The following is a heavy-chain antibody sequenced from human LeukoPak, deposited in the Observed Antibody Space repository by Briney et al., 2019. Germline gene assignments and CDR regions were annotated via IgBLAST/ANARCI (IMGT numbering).Heavy chain of an antibody. CDR3: ARHKDYYYSYMDV. CDR1: GGSFSGYY. V-gene: IGHV4-34*01. Sequence: SETLSLTCAVYGGSFSGYYWSWIRQPPGEGLEWIGSIYHSGSTYYNSSLTSRVTISVDTSKNQFSLKLSSVTAADTAVYYCARHKDYYYSYMDVWGKGTTVTVSS. J-gene: IGHJ6*03. CDR2: IYHSGST.